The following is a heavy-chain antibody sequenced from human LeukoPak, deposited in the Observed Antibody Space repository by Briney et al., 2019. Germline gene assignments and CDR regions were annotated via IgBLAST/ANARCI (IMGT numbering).Heavy chain of an antibody. CDR3: ARDRRSSVGSSSPYFDY. CDR2: IYYSGST. D-gene: IGHD6-6*01. V-gene: IGHV4-39*07. CDR1: GGSIGSSSYY. Sequence: PSETLSLTCTVSGGSIGSSSYYWGWIRQPPGKGLEWIGSIYYSGSTYYNPSLKSRVTISVDTSKNQFSLKLSSVTAADTAVYYCARDRRSSVGSSSPYFDYWGQGTLVTVSS. J-gene: IGHJ4*02.